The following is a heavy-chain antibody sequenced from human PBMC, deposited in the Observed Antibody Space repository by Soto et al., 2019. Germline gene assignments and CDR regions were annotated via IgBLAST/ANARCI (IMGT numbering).Heavy chain of an antibody. Sequence: QEQLVQSGAEVKKPGSSVKVSCKASGGIFSSYAISWVRQAPGQGLEWMGGIIPIFGTANYAQKFQGRVTITADEATNTAYMDLSSLKSEDTAIYYCAGGRIVVVGSRAYYGMDVWGQGTTVTVSS. CDR3: AGGRIVVVGSRAYYGMDV. CDR1: GGIFSSYA. D-gene: IGHD3-22*01. V-gene: IGHV1-69*01. J-gene: IGHJ6*02. CDR2: IIPIFGTA.